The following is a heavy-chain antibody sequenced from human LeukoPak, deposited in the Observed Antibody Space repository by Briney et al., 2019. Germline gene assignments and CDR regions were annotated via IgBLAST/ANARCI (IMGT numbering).Heavy chain of an antibody. J-gene: IGHJ6*02. V-gene: IGHV4-59*01. Sequence: PSETLSLTCTVSGGSISSYHWSWIRQPPGPRLQLIGFIYSSGSTNYTPSLKSRVTISVDMSKNQFSLKLSSVTAADTAVYYCASASRPPYYYGMDVWGQGTTVTVSS. CDR3: ASASRPPYYYGMDV. CDR2: IYSSGST. CDR1: GGSISSYH.